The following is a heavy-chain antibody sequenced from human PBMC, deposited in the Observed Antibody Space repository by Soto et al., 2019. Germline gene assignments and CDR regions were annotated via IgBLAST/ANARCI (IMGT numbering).Heavy chain of an antibody. J-gene: IGHJ4*02. Sequence: SETLSLTYTVSGGSISSSSYYWGWIRQPPGKGLEWIGSIYCSGSTYYNPYLKSRVTISVDTSKNHFSLKLSFVTAADTAVYYCARQVVTVSSPIYYFDYWGQG. V-gene: IGHV4-39*01. CDR3: ARQVVTVSSPIYYFDY. CDR2: IYCSGST. D-gene: IGHD2-21*02. CDR1: GGSISSSSYY.